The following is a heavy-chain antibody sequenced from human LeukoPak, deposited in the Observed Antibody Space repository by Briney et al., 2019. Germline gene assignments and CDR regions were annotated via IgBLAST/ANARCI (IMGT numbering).Heavy chain of an antibody. D-gene: IGHD5-24*01. J-gene: IGHJ4*02. CDR3: AREDRRDGYTVVPRHPVDY. CDR1: GFTFSDYY. Sequence: GGSLRLSCAASGFTFSDYYMSWIRQAPGKGLEWVSYISSSGSTIYYADSVKGRFTISRDNAKNSLYLQMNSLRAEDTAVYYCAREDRRDGYTVVPRHPVDYWGQGTLVTVSS. V-gene: IGHV3-11*01. CDR2: ISSSGSTI.